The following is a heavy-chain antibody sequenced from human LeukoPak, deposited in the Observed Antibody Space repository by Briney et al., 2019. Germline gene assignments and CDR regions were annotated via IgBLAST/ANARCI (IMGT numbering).Heavy chain of an antibody. Sequence: PSETLSLTCAVYGGSFSVYYWSWIRQPPGKGLEWIGEINHSGSTNYNPSLKSRVTISVDTSKNQFSLKLSSVTAADTAVYYCARVGIVGATNGYWGQGTLVTVSS. J-gene: IGHJ4*02. CDR3: ARVGIVGATNGY. D-gene: IGHD1-26*01. CDR2: INHSGST. V-gene: IGHV4-34*01. CDR1: GGSFSVYY.